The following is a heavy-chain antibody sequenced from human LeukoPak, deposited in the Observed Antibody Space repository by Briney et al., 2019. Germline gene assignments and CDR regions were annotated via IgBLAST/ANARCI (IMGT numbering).Heavy chain of an antibody. CDR2: IHYSGDT. Sequence: SQTLSLTCTVSGGSISSHGYYWSWIRQPPGKGLEWIGYIHYSGDTYYSPSLKSRLTISVDTSKNQFSLRLRSVTAAGTAVYYCARVVAYDSTGYYLYYFDYWGQGTLVTVAA. CDR1: GGSISSHGYY. J-gene: IGHJ4*02. CDR3: ARVVAYDSTGYYLYYFDY. V-gene: IGHV4-31*03. D-gene: IGHD3-22*01.